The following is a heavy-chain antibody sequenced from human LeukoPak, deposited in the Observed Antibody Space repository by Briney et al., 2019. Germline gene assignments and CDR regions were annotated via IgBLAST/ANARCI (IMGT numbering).Heavy chain of an antibody. CDR1: AGTIRGYY. J-gene: IGHJ5*02. D-gene: IGHD3-16*01. Sequence: SETLSLTCTVSAGTIRGYYWTWMRQPPGKGLEWIGYIYYSGSTNYNPSLKSRVTISIDTSKKQFSLKLSSVTAADTAVYYCARVGGFHLQFDPWGQGTLVTVSS. V-gene: IGHV4-59*01. CDR3: ARVGGFHLQFDP. CDR2: IYYSGST.